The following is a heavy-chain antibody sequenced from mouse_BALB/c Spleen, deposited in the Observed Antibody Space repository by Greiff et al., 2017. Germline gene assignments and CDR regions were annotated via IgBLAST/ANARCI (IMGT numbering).Heavy chain of an antibody. J-gene: IGHJ4*01. CDR2: INSNGGST. D-gene: IGHD1-1*01. CDR1: GFTFSSYG. CDR3: ARGGLYYYGSSLYYYAMDY. Sequence: EVKLVESGGGLVQPGGSLKLSCAASGFTFSSYGMSWVRQTPDKRLELVATINSNGGSTYYPDSVKGRFTISRDNAKNTLYLQMSSLKSEDTAMYYCARGGLYYYGSSLYYYAMDYWGQGTSVTVSS. V-gene: IGHV5-6-3*01.